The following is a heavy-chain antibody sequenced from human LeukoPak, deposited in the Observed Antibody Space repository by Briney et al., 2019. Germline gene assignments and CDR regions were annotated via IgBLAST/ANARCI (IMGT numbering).Heavy chain of an antibody. D-gene: IGHD5-18*01. V-gene: IGHV4-59*01. Sequence: SETLSLTCTVSGGSISSYYWSWIRQPPGKGLEWIGYIYYSGSTNYNPSLKSRVTISVDTSKNQFSLKLSSVTAADTAVYYCARVSSYGFFDYWGQGTLVTVSS. CDR1: GGSISSYY. CDR2: IYYSGST. J-gene: IGHJ4*02. CDR3: ARVSSYGFFDY.